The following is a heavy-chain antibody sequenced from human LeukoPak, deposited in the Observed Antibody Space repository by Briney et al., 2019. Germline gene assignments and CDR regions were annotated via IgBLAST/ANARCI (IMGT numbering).Heavy chain of an antibody. CDR1: GFTFEDYG. Sequence: GGSLRLSCAASGFTFEDYGMSWVRQGPGKGLEWVSAIDRNGDSTGYADSVKGRFTISRDNAKNSLYLQMNSLRAEDTAVYYCARVNPAADYWGQGTLVTVSS. CDR3: ARVNPAADY. V-gene: IGHV3-20*04. D-gene: IGHD6-13*01. CDR2: IDRNGDST. J-gene: IGHJ4*02.